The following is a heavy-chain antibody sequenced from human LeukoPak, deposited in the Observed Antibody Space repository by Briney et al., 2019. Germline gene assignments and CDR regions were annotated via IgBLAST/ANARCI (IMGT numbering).Heavy chain of an antibody. CDR1: GGSISSSSAY. V-gene: IGHV4-39*01. D-gene: IGHD5-18*01. CDR3: VSPRGFSYGYFDY. CDR2: IYNGKNT. Sequence: SETLSLTCTVSGGSISSSSAYWGWIRQPPGKGLEWIGSIYNGKNTSYNPSFKSRVTISADTSKNQFSLTLGSVSATDTAVYYCVSPRGFSYGYFDYWGQGTPVTVSS. J-gene: IGHJ4*02.